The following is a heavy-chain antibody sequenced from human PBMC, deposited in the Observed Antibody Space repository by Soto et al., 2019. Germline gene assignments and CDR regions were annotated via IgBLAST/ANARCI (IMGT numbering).Heavy chain of an antibody. Sequence: GSLRLSCAASGFTFGSYSMNWVRQAPGKGLEWVSYISSSSSTIYYADSVKGRFTISRDNAKNSLYLQMNSLRAEDTAVYYCAREERSDAFDIWGQGRMVTFS. J-gene: IGHJ3*02. CDR1: GFTFGSYS. CDR3: AREERSDAFDI. V-gene: IGHV3-48*01. CDR2: ISSSSSTI. D-gene: IGHD1-1*01.